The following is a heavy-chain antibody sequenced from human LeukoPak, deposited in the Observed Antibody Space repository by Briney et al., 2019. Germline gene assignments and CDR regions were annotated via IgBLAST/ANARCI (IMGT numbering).Heavy chain of an antibody. CDR3: ARGGMGDLRYFDWLSTLGYYYYGMDV. Sequence: GASVKVSCKASGYTFTSYYMHWVRQAPGQGLEWMGIINPSGGSTSYAQKFQGRVTMTRDTSTSTVYMELSSLRSEDTAVYYCARGGMGDLRYFDWLSTLGYYYYGMDVWGQGTTVTVSS. CDR2: INPSGGST. D-gene: IGHD3-9*01. CDR1: GYTFTSYY. V-gene: IGHV1-46*01. J-gene: IGHJ6*02.